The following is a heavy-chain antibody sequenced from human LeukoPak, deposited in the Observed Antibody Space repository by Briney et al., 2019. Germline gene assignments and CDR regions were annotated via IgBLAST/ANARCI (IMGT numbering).Heavy chain of an antibody. CDR3: AKGTERYREVSSFDS. CDR1: GFTFNTYT. J-gene: IGHJ4*02. Sequence: PGGSLRLSCAASGFTFNTYTMNWVRQAPGKGLEWVSAISGRGDGTYYADFVKGRFIISRDNSKNTLFLQMNSLRVEDTATYYCAKGTERYREVSSFDSWGRGTLVAVSS. V-gene: IGHV3-23*01. CDR2: ISGRGDGT. D-gene: IGHD3-10*01.